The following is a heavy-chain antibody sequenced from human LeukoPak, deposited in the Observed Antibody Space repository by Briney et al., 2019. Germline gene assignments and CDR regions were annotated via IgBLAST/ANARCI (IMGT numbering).Heavy chain of an antibody. CDR2: IYSGGGT. Sequence: PGGSLRLSCAASGFAVSSNYMTWVRQAPGKGLEWVSVIYSGGGTYYADSVKGRFTISRDNSKNTLYLQMNSLRAEDTAVYYCARDRCSGGSCYGYYYGMDVWGQGTTVTVSS. CDR3: ARDRCSGGSCYGYYYGMDV. CDR1: GFAVSSNY. D-gene: IGHD2-15*01. V-gene: IGHV3-66*02. J-gene: IGHJ6*02.